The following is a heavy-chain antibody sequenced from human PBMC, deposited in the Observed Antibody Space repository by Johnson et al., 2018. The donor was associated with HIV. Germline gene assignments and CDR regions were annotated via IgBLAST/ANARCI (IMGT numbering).Heavy chain of an antibody. J-gene: IGHJ3*02. D-gene: IGHD2-15*01. Sequence: EVQLVESGGGVVQPGRSLRLSCAVSGFTFSRDALHWVRQAPGKGLEWVSGINWTGGCTGYADSVKGRFPISSYNAKKLLYLKMNSLRAEETAVYYCAKSPGVVDPIDAFDIWGQGTMVTVSS. CDR3: AKSPGVVDPIDAFDI. CDR2: INWTGGCT. V-gene: IGHV3-20*04. CDR1: GFTFSRDA.